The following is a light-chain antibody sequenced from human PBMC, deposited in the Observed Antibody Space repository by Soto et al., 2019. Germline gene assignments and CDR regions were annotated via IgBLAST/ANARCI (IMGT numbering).Light chain of an antibody. CDR1: QSLSSSS. CDR2: DAS. Sequence: EIVLTQSPGTLSLSPGERATLSCRASQSLSSSSLAWYQRKPGQAPRLLIYDASSRATGIPDRFSGSGSGTDFTLTISRLEPEDFAVYHCQQYDTSPTFGQGTKVDIK. J-gene: IGKJ1*01. CDR3: QQYDTSPT. V-gene: IGKV3-20*01.